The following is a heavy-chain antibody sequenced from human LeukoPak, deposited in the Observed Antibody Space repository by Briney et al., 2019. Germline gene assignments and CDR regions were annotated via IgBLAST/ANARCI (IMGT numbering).Heavy chain of an antibody. CDR3: TTGYDISDY. D-gene: IGHD3-9*01. J-gene: IGHJ4*02. Sequence: GGSLRLSCAASGFTFFNAWMSWVRQAPGKGLEWVGRIKTKTDGGTTDYAAPVKGRFTISRDDSKNTLYVQMNSLKTEDTAVYFCTTGYDISDYWGQGTLVTVSS. CDR1: GFTFFNAW. CDR2: IKTKTDGGTT. V-gene: IGHV3-15*01.